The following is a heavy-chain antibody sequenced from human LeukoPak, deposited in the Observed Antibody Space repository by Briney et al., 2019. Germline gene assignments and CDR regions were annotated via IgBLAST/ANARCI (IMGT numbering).Heavy chain of an antibody. CDR2: IIPILGIA. J-gene: IGHJ5*02. Sequence: SVKVSCKASGGTFSSYAISWVRQAPGQGLEWMGRIIPILGIANYAQKFQGRVTITADESTSTAYMELSSLRSEDTAVYYCARDSRGCSSTSCYRWFDPWGQGTLVTVSS. CDR3: ARDSRGCSSTSCYRWFDP. D-gene: IGHD2-2*01. CDR1: GGTFSSYA. V-gene: IGHV1-69*04.